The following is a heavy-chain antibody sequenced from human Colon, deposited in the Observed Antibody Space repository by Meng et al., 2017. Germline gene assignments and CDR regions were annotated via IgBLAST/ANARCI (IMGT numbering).Heavy chain of an antibody. CDR2: MNEGGSAK. J-gene: IGHJ5*02. CDR3: VRDVTHGDYDDWFDT. V-gene: IGHV3-7*01. D-gene: IGHD4-17*01. CDR1: GFSFSTYW. Sequence: GESLKISCAASGFSFSTYWMSWVRQAPGKGLEWVSSMNEGGSAKQYVDSVKGRFTISRDNANNSRYLQRNSLRAEDTAVYYCVRDVTHGDYDDWFDTWGQGTLVTVSS.